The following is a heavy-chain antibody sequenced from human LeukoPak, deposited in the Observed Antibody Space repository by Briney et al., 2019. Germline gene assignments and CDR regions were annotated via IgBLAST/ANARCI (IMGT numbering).Heavy chain of an antibody. CDR2: ISYDGSNK. CDR3: ARERTMIVGAIRGAFDY. V-gene: IGHV3-30-3*01. D-gene: IGHD1-26*01. J-gene: IGHJ4*02. Sequence: GGSLRLSCAASGFTFSSYAMHWVRQAPGKGLEWVAVISYDGSNKYYADSVKGRFTISRDNSKNTLYLQMNSLRAEDTAVYYGARERTMIVGAIRGAFDYWGQGTLVTVSS. CDR1: GFTFSSYA.